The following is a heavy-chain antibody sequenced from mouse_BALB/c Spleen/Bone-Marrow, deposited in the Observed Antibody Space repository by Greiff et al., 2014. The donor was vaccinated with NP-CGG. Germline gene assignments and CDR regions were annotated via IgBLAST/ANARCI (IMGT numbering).Heavy chain of an antibody. Sequence: HVTLKESGPGILQPSQTLSLTCSFSGFSLSTSGMGVSWIRQPSGKGLEWLAHIYWDDDKRYNPSLKSRLTISKDTSSNQVFLKITSVDTADTATYYCARRPHYYGSSYWYFDVWGAGTTVTVSS. CDR2: IYWDDDK. CDR1: GFSLSTSGMG. CDR3: ARRPHYYGSSYWYFDV. D-gene: IGHD1-1*01. V-gene: IGHV8-12*01. J-gene: IGHJ1*01.